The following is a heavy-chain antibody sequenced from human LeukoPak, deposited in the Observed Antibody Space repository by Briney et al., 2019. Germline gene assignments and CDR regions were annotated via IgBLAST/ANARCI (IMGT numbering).Heavy chain of an antibody. CDR1: GFTFSSRW. V-gene: IGHV3-7*01. Sequence: GGSLRLSRSASGFTFSSRWMNWVRQAPGRGLEWVAIINIDGSEKHYVDSVKGRFTISRDNTKNSLYLQMNSLRAEDTAVYYCARSDHGPEYWGQGTLVTVSS. CDR3: ARSDHGPEY. D-gene: IGHD1-14*01. J-gene: IGHJ4*02. CDR2: INIDGSEK.